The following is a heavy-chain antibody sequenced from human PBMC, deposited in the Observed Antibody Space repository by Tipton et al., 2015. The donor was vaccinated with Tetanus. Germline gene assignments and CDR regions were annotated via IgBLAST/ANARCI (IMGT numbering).Heavy chain of an antibody. CDR3: ARGTGDY. V-gene: IGHV4-61*08. CDR1: GGSVRSGDYS. Sequence: GLVKPSETLSLTCTVSGGSVRSGDYSWNWIRQPPGKGLEWLAYVSYSGRTNSNYSLKSRVAVSMDTSKNQISLKLSSVTAADTAVYYCARGTGDYWGQGTLVTVSS. CDR2: VSYSGRT. J-gene: IGHJ4*02. D-gene: IGHD1-14*01.